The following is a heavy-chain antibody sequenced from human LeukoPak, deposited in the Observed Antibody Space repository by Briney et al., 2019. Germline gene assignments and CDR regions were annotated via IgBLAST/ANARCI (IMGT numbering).Heavy chain of an antibody. V-gene: IGHV3-66*02. Sequence: GGSLRLSCAASGFTVSTSYMTWVRQAPGKGLEWVSVLYSSGFTYYADSVKGRFTISRDNSKNTGNLQLSSLRTEDTAVYYCAAGGLVGAHYYFDYWGQGTRVTVSS. CDR1: GFTVSTSY. D-gene: IGHD1-26*01. CDR3: AAGGLVGAHYYFDY. J-gene: IGHJ4*02. CDR2: LYSSGFT.